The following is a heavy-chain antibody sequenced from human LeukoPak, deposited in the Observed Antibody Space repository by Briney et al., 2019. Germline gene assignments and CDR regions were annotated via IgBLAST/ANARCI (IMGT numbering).Heavy chain of an antibody. CDR3: ASTLGTVTTMYFDY. CDR2: IYPGDSDT. Sequence: GESLKISCKGSGYSFTSYWIGWVRPVPGKGLEWMGIIYPGDSDTRYSPSFQGQVTISADKSISTAYLQWSSLKASDTAMFYCASTLGTVTTMYFDYWGQGTLVTVSS. D-gene: IGHD4-17*01. V-gene: IGHV5-51*01. J-gene: IGHJ4*02. CDR1: GYSFTSYW.